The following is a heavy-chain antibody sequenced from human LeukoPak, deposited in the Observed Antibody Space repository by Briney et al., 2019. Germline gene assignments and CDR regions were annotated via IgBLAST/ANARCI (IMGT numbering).Heavy chain of an antibody. J-gene: IGHJ5*02. V-gene: IGHV3-30-3*01. CDR3: ASFPYCSSTSCSPDP. D-gene: IGHD2-2*01. CDR2: ISYDGSNK. CDR1: GFTFSSYA. Sequence: GGSLRLSCAASGFTFSSYAMHWVRQAPGKGLEWVAVISYDGSNKYYADSVKGRFTISRDNSKNTLYLQMNSLRAEDTAVYYCASFPYCSSTSCSPDPWGRGTLVTVSS.